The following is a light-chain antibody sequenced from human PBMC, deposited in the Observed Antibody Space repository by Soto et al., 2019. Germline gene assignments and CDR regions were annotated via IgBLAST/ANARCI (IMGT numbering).Light chain of an antibody. CDR1: SSDVGGYNY. V-gene: IGLV2-14*01. CDR3: SSYTSSSTLYV. Sequence: QSALTQPASVSGSPGQSITISCTGTSSDVGGYNYISWYQQHPGKAPKLMIYDVSNRPSGVSSRFSGSKSGNTASLTFSGLQAEDEADYYCSSYTSSSTLYVFGTGTKVTVL. CDR2: DVS. J-gene: IGLJ1*01.